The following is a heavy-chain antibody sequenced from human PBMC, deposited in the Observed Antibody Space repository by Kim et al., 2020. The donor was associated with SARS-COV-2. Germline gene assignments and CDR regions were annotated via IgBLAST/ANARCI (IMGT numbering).Heavy chain of an antibody. CDR3: TTSKNGATHP. J-gene: IGHJ5*02. CDR1: GFTFSNAW. D-gene: IGHD2-15*01. Sequence: GGSLRLSCAASGFTFSNAWMIWVRQAPGKGLEWVGHIRSKTDGGTTDYAAPVKGRFSISRDDSNNMLYLQMNSLKSEDTAVYFCTTSKNGATHPGGQGTPVPLSS. V-gene: IGHV3-15*01. CDR2: IRSKTDGGTT.